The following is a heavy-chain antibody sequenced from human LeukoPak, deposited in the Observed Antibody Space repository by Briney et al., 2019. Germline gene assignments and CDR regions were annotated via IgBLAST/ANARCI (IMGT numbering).Heavy chain of an antibody. J-gene: IGHJ4*02. V-gene: IGHV3-7*01. CDR2: IQQDGSEQ. CDR3: ATDRDWTLLDY. CDR1: GFTFSATW. D-gene: IGHD1-1*01. Sequence: GGSLRLSCAASGFTFSATWMSWVRQAQGKGLEWVANIQQDGSEQYYVGPVKGRFTISRDNAKNALYLQMNSLRAEDTAVYYCATDRDWTLLDYWGQGTLVTVSS.